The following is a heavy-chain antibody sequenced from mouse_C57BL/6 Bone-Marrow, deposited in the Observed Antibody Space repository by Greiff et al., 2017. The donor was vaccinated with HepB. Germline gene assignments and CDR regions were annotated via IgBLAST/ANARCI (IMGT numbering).Heavy chain of an antibody. Sequence: EVKLEESGGGLVQPGGSLKLSCAASGFTFSDYYMYWVRQTPEKRLEWVAYISNGGGSTYYPDTVKGRFTISRDNAKNTLYLQMSRLKSEDTAMYYCARYYYGSSSYYAMDYWGQGTSVTVSS. V-gene: IGHV5-12*01. D-gene: IGHD1-1*01. CDR1: GFTFSDYY. CDR3: ARYYYGSSSYYAMDY. J-gene: IGHJ4*01. CDR2: ISNGGGST.